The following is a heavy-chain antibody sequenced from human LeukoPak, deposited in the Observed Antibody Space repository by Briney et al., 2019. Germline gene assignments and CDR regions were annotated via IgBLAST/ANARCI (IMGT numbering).Heavy chain of an antibody. CDR2: IDCDDDK. J-gene: IGHJ3*02. CDR3: ARIRPGGGAFDI. Sequence: SGPALVKPTQILTLSCTFPGFSLSTSGMCVSWIRQPPGKALEWLARIDCDDDKYYSTSLKTRLHIYKDTSKNPVVLTMTNMDPVDTASYYCARIRPGGGAFDIWGQETMVTVSS. CDR1: GFSLSTSGMC. V-gene: IGHV2-70*11. D-gene: IGHD3-16*01.